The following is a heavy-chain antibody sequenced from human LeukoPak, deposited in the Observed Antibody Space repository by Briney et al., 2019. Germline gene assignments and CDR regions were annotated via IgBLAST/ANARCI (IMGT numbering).Heavy chain of an antibody. J-gene: IGHJ4*02. CDR1: RFTFSDYA. Sequence: GGSLRLSCAVSRFTFSDYAMHWVRQAPGKGLEWVAVISYDGSNQYYADSVKGRFTISRDNSKNTLFLQMNSLRAEDTALYYCAREPYYCDRSGYLYYFDYWGQGTLVTVSS. CDR2: ISYDGSNQ. CDR3: AREPYYCDRSGYLYYFDY. V-gene: IGHV3-30*04. D-gene: IGHD3-22*01.